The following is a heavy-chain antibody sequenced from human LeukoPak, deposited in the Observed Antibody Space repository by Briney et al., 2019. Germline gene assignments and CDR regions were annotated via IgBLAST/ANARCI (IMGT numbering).Heavy chain of an antibody. Sequence: GGSLRLSCAASDFTFISYWMTWVRQAPGKGLEWVANIKQDGSEKYYVDSVKGRFTISRDNAKNSLYLQMKSLRAEDTAVYYCARSNLHAFDIWGQGTMVTVSS. V-gene: IGHV3-7*01. J-gene: IGHJ3*02. CDR2: IKQDGSEK. CDR3: ARSNLHAFDI. CDR1: DFTFISYW.